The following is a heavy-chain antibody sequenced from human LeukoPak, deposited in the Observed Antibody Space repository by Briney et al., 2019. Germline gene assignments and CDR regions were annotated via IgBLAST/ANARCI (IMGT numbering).Heavy chain of an antibody. J-gene: IGHJ4*02. V-gene: IGHV1-18*01. Sequence: ASVKVSCKASGYTFTSYGISWVRQAPGQGLEWMGWISAYNGNTNYAQKFQGRVTITADKSTSTAYMELSSLRSEDTAVYYCASAPFSGSYLAYWGQGTLVTVSS. D-gene: IGHD1-26*01. CDR3: ASAPFSGSYLAY. CDR1: GYTFTSYG. CDR2: ISAYNGNT.